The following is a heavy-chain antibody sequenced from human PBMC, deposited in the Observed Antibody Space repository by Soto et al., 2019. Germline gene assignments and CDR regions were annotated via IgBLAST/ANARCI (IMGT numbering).Heavy chain of an antibody. J-gene: IGHJ4*02. CDR3: ARVFGGPPYSGSYYYDY. Sequence: GGSLRLSCAASGFTFSSYAMHWVRQAPGKGLEYVSAISSNGGSTYYANSVKGRFTISRDNSKNTLYLQMGSLRAEDMAVYYCARVFGGPPYSGSYYYDYWGQGTLVTVSS. CDR2: ISSNGGST. D-gene: IGHD1-26*01. V-gene: IGHV3-64*01. CDR1: GFTFSSYA.